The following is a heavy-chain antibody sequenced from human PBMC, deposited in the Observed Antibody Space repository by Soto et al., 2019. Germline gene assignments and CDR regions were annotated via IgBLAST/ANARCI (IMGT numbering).Heavy chain of an antibody. CDR1: GFTFSSYS. V-gene: IGHV3-21*01. CDR2: ISSSSSYI. CDR3: ARAGRGYCSSTSCPFDY. Sequence: GGSLRLSCAASGFTFSSYSMNWVRQAPGKGLEWVSSISSSSSYIYYADSVKGRFTISRDNAKNSLYLQMNSLRAEDTAVYYCARAGRGYCSSTSCPFDYWGQGTLVTVSS. D-gene: IGHD2-2*01. J-gene: IGHJ4*02.